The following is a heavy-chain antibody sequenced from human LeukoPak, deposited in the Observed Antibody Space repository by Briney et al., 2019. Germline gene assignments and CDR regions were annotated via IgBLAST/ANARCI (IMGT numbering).Heavy chain of an antibody. V-gene: IGHV3-23*01. CDR3: VKNSGIWSF. CDR2: ISGTGDRT. J-gene: IGHJ4*02. CDR1: GFSFDTTD. Sequence: AGSLRLSCAASGFSFDTTDMTWVRQAPGKGPEWLSCISGTGDRTYYADSVRGRFTISRDNSKNMLYLQMTSLRVEDTATYYCVKNSGIWSFWGRGTLAAVSS. D-gene: IGHD1-26*01.